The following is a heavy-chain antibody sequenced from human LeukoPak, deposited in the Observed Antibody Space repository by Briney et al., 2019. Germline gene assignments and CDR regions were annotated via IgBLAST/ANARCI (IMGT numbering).Heavy chain of an antibody. V-gene: IGHV1-3*01. Sequence: GSSVKVSCKASVYTFTSYAMHWVRQAPGQRLEGMGWINASNGNTKYSQDFQGRVHITRDISANTAYMELSSLRSEDPAVYYCARGVTMVRAPFDYWGRGPVVSV. CDR2: INASNGNT. CDR1: VYTFTSYA. D-gene: IGHD3-10*01. CDR3: ARGVTMVRAPFDY. J-gene: IGHJ4*02.